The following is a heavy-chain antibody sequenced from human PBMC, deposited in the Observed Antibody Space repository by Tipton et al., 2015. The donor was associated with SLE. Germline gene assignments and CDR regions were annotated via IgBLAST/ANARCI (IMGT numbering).Heavy chain of an antibody. V-gene: IGHV3-30*18. J-gene: IGHJ6*02. Sequence: SLRLSCAASGFTFSSYGMHWVRQAPGKGLEWVAVIWYDGSNKYYADFVKGRFTISRDNSKNTLYLQMNSLRTEDTAVYYCAKQISPHYGMDVWGQGTTVTVSS. CDR1: GFTFSSYG. CDR3: AKQISPHYGMDV. CDR2: IWYDGSNK.